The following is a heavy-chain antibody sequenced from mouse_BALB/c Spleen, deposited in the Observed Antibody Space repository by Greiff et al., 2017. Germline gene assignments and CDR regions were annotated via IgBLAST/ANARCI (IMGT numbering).Heavy chain of an antibody. D-gene: IGHD2-1*01. Sequence: EVQRVESGPGLVKPSQSLSLTCTVTGYSITSDYAWNWIRQFPGNKLEWMGYISYSGSTSYNPSLKSRISITRDTSKNQFFLQLNSVTTEDTATYYCARWGGNYVNFYWYFDVWGAGTTVTVSS. CDR2: ISYSGST. V-gene: IGHV3-2*02. J-gene: IGHJ1*01. CDR1: GYSITSDYA. CDR3: ARWGGNYVNFYWYFDV.